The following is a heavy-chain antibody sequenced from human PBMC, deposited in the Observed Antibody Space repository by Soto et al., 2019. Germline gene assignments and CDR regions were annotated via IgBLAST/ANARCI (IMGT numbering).Heavy chain of an antibody. V-gene: IGHV5-51*01. CDR1: GDSFTSFW. Sequence: GESLKISCKVSGDSFTSFWICWGLQMPGKGLEWLGIIYPGDSEIRYSPSFQGQVTISADKSISTAYLQWSSLKASDTAIYYCARQHPLDSSGWYYWGQGTLVTVSS. CDR3: ARQHPLDSSGWYY. D-gene: IGHD6-19*01. J-gene: IGHJ4*02. CDR2: IYPGDSEI.